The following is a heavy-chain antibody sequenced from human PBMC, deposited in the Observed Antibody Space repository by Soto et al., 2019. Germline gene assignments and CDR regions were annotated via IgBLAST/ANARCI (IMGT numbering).Heavy chain of an antibody. J-gene: IGHJ4*02. CDR2: ISGSGSNT. CDR1: GFTFSSYS. Sequence: GGSLRLSCAASGFTFSSYSMSWVRQAPGKGLEWVSSISGSGSNTYYGDSVKGRFTISRDNSKNTLYLQMSSLRAEDTAVYYCAKVVSNPRPGLGSFDSWGQGTLVTVSS. V-gene: IGHV3-23*01. D-gene: IGHD3-16*02. CDR3: AKVVSNPRPGLGSFDS.